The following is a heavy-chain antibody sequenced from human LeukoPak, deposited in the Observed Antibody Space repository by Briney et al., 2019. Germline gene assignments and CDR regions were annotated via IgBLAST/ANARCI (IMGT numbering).Heavy chain of an antibody. CDR1: GFTFSSYG. J-gene: IGHJ4*02. V-gene: IGHV3-33*01. D-gene: IGHD4-23*01. Sequence: GGSLRLSCAASGFTFSSYGMHWVRQAPGKGLEWVAVIWYDGSNKYYADSVKGRFTISRDNSKNTLYLQMSSLRAEDTAVYYCVRARWYRDFDYWGQGTLVTVSS. CDR3: VRARWYRDFDY. CDR2: IWYDGSNK.